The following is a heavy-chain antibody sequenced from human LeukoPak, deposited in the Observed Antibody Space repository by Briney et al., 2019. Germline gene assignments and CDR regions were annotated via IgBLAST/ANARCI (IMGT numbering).Heavy chain of an antibody. D-gene: IGHD2-21*02. CDR1: GGSMTGYY. V-gene: IGHV4-59*08. J-gene: IGHJ5*02. CDR3: TKLSDCGADCYDRPHWSDP. CDR2: VHSSGGT. Sequence: SETLSLTCTVSGGSMTGYYWAWIRQPPGKRLEWIGYVHSSGGTKYSPSLKSRVTVSIDMSKNQFSLNLRSVTAADSAAYYCTKLSDCGADCYDRPHWSDPWGQGSLVTVSS.